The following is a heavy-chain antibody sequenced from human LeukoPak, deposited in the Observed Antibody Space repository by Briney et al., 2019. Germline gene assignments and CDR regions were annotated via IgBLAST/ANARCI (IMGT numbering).Heavy chain of an antibody. CDR2: ISHSGGT. D-gene: IGHD3-9*01. J-gene: IGHJ6*04. CDR1: GRSFSAYY. V-gene: IGHV4-34*01. CDR3: ARQNGYFEWSPLRYYGMDV. Sequence: PSETLSLTCAVYGRSFSAYYWSWIRQPPGKGLEWIGEISHSGGTNYNPSLKSRVTISVDTSKDQFSLKLSSVTAADTGVYYCARQNGYFEWSPLRYYGMDVWGKGTTVTVSS.